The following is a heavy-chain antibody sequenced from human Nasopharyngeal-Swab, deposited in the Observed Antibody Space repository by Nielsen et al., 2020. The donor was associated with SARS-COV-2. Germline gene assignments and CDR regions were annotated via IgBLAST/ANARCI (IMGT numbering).Heavy chain of an antibody. Sequence: GGSLRLSCAASGFTFSSYWMSWVSQAPGKGLERVANIKQDGSEKYYVDSVKGRFTISRDNAKNSLYLQMNSLRAEDTAVYYCARDSFSRVGAAGSSHYYYYGMDVWGQGTTVTVSS. CDR3: ARDSFSRVGAAGSSHYYYYGMDV. CDR1: GFTFSSYW. V-gene: IGHV3-7*01. CDR2: IKQDGSEK. J-gene: IGHJ6*02. D-gene: IGHD6-13*01.